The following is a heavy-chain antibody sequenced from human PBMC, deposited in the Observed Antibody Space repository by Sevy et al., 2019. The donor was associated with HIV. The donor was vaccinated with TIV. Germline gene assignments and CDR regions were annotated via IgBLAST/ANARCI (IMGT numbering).Heavy chain of an antibody. Sequence: ASVKVSCKTSGYTFTGYYMHWVRQAPGQGLEWMGWLNPNSGGTNYAQKFQGRVTMTRDTSIGTAYMEVRRLRSDDTAGYYCAKEGSGSYYYFDYWGQGTLVTVSS. J-gene: IGHJ4*02. D-gene: IGHD1-26*01. CDR2: LNPNSGGT. CDR1: GYTFTGYY. CDR3: AKEGSGSYYYFDY. V-gene: IGHV1-2*02.